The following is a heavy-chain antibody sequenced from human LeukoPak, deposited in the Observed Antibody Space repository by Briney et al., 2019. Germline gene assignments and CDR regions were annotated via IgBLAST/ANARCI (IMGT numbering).Heavy chain of an antibody. CDR3: GSSSMTTSLYDY. V-gene: IGHV3-30*04. CDR1: GFTFSSYA. D-gene: IGHD4-11*01. Sequence: PGRSLRLSCAASGFTFSSYAMHWVRQAPGKGLEWVAVISYDGSNKYYADSVKGRFTISRDNSKNTLYLQMNSLRAEDTAVYYCGSSSMTTSLYDYWGQGTLVTVSS. J-gene: IGHJ4*02. CDR2: ISYDGSNK.